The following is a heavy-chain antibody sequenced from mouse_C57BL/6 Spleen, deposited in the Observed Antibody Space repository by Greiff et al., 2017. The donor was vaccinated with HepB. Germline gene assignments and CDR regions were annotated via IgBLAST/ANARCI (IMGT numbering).Heavy chain of an antibody. J-gene: IGHJ4*01. CDR3: ARSITTVVATDYYAMDY. CDR2: INPSSGYT. D-gene: IGHD1-1*01. Sequence: QVQLQQSGAELARPGASVKMSCKASGYTFTSYTMHWVKQRPGQGLEWIGYINPSSGYTKYNQKFKDKATLTADKSSSTAYTQLSSLTSEDSAVYYCARSITTVVATDYYAMDYWGQGTSVTVSS. CDR1: GYTFTSYT. V-gene: IGHV1-4*01.